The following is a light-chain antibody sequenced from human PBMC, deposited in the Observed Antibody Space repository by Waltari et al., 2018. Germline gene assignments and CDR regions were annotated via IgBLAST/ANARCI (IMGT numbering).Light chain of an antibody. CDR2: LGS. J-gene: IGKJ1*01. V-gene: IGKV2-28*01. CDR1: QSLLHSIGSNY. Sequence: DIVMTQSPLSLPVTPGEPASISCRSSQSLLHSIGSNYLDWYLNRPGQSPQLLIYLGSNRASGGPDRFSGSGSGTDFTLKISRVEAEDVGVYYCMQTLQTRWTFGQGTKLEIK. CDR3: MQTLQTRWT.